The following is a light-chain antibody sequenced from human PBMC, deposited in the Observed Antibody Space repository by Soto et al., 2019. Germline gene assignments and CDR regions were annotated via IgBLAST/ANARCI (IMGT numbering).Light chain of an antibody. J-gene: IGKJ2*01. CDR2: DAS. Sequence: EIVLTQSPGTLSLSPWERATLSCRASQSVNSNYLAWYQQKPGQAPRLLIYDASSRATGIPDRFSGSGSGTDFTLTISRLEPEDFAVYYCQQFGNSPLYTFGQGTKLEIK. CDR1: QSVNSNY. V-gene: IGKV3-20*01. CDR3: QQFGNSPLYT.